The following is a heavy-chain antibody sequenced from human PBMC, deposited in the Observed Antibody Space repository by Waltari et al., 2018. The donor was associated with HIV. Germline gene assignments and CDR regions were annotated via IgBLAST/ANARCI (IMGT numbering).Heavy chain of an antibody. CDR1: GFTLSSYW. CDR3: ARDRHYDILTGSYFDY. V-gene: IGHV3-7*01. Sequence: EVQLVESGGGLVQPGGSLRLSCAASGFTLSSYWMSWVRQAPGRGLEWVANIKQDGSEKYYVDSGNGRFTISRDNAKYSLYLQMNSLRAEDTAVYYCARDRHYDILTGSYFDYWGQGTLVTVSS. CDR2: IKQDGSEK. D-gene: IGHD3-9*01. J-gene: IGHJ4*02.